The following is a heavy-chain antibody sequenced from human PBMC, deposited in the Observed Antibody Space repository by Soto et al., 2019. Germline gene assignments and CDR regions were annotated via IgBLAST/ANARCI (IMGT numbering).Heavy chain of an antibody. CDR3: ARVLVIKGRAFDI. V-gene: IGHV4-61*01. CDR1: GGSVSSGSYY. CDR2: IYYSGST. J-gene: IGHJ3*02. Sequence: QVQLQESGPGLVKPSETLSLTCTVSGGSVSSGSYYWSWIRQPPGKGLEWIGYIYYSGSTNYNPSLKRRVTTSVDTSKNQFSLKLSSVTAADTAVYYCARVLVIKGRAFDIWGQGTMVTVSS. D-gene: IGHD3-9*01.